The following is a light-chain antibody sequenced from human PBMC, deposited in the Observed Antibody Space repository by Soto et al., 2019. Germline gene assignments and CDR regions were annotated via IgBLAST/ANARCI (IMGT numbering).Light chain of an antibody. CDR2: EVS. V-gene: IGLV2-8*01. CDR3: SSYAGSYNFV. CDR1: SSDIGAYIY. Sequence: QSALTQPPSASGSPGQSVTISCTGTSSDIGAYIYVSWYQQHPGKAPKLMISEVSRRPSGVPERFSGSKSGNTASLTVSGLQADDEAHYYCSSYAGSYNFVFGTGTKVTVL. J-gene: IGLJ1*01.